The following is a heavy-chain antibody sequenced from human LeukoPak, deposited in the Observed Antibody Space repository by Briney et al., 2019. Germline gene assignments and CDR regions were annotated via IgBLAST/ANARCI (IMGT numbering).Heavy chain of an antibody. CDR1: GYTFTSYY. Sequence: ASVKVSCKASGYTFTSYYMHWVRQAPGQGLEWMGIINPSGGSTSYAQKFQGRVTMTSNMSTSTVYMELSSLRSEDTAVYYCARVPATAQGDYWGQGTLVTVSS. J-gene: IGHJ4*02. V-gene: IGHV1-46*01. CDR3: ARVPATAQGDY. CDR2: INPSGGST. D-gene: IGHD5-12*01.